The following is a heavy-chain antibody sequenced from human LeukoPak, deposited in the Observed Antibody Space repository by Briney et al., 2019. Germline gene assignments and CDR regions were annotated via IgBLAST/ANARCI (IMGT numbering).Heavy chain of an antibody. Sequence: GGSLRLSCAASGFTFSSYSMNWVRQAPGKGLECASSISSSSSYIYYADSVKGRFTISRDNAKNSLYLQMNSLRAEDTAVYYCARDGDYYDSRGDAFDIWGQGAMVTVAS. CDR1: GFTFSSYS. V-gene: IGHV3-21*01. CDR2: ISSSSSYI. CDR3: ARDGDYYDSRGDAFDI. J-gene: IGHJ3*02. D-gene: IGHD3-22*01.